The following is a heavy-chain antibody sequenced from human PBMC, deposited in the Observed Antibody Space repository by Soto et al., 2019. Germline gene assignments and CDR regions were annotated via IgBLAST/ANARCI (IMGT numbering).Heavy chain of an antibody. V-gene: IGHV3-13*04. J-gene: IGHJ4*02. CDR1: GFTFSSYD. Sequence: EVQLVESGGGLVQPGGSLRLSCSASGFTFSSYDMHWVRQGPGKGLEWVSAIGTAGDTNYAGSVKGRFTISRENAKNSLYLQMNSLRAADTALYFCARAIGPTLFDYSGQGTLVTVSS. D-gene: IGHD3-22*01. CDR3: ARAIGPTLFDY. CDR2: IGTAGDT.